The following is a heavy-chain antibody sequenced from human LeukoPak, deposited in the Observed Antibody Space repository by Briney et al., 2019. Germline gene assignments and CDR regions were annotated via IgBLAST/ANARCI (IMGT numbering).Heavy chain of an antibody. CDR2: FDPEDGET. V-gene: IGHV1-24*01. J-gene: IGHJ4*02. CDR3: ATEGAYYYDSSGSVYFDY. CDR1: GYTLTELS. Sequence: GASVKVSCKVSGYTLTELSMHWVRQAPGKGLEWKGGFDPEDGETIYAQKFQGRVTMTEDTSTDTAYMELSSLRSEDTAVYYCATEGAYYYDSSGSVYFDYWGQGTLVTVSS. D-gene: IGHD3-22*01.